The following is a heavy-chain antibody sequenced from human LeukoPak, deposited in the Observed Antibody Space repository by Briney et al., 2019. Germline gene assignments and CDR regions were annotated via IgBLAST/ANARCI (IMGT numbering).Heavy chain of an antibody. D-gene: IGHD4-17*01. J-gene: IGHJ4*02. CDR3: ARVHRSLNYGDYPPFDY. CDR2: ISGSGGST. V-gene: IGHV3-23*01. CDR1: GFTFSSYA. Sequence: GGSLRLSCAASGFTFSSYAMSWVRQAPGKGLEWVSAISGSGGSTYYADSVKGRFTISRDNSKNTLYLQMNSLRAEDTAVYYCARVHRSLNYGDYPPFDYWGQGTLVTVSS.